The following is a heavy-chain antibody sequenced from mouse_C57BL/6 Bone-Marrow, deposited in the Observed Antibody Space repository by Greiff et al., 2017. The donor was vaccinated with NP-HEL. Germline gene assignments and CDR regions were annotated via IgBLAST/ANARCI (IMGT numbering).Heavy chain of an antibody. J-gene: IGHJ2*01. CDR1: GYTFTDYY. Sequence: EVQLQQSGPELVKPGASVKISCKASGYTFTDYYMNWVKQSHGKSLEWIGDINPNNGGTSYNQKFKGKATLTVDKSSSTAYMELRSLTSEDSAVYYCARGTTVVADYRGKGTTLSASS. D-gene: IGHD1-1*01. CDR2: INPNNGGT. V-gene: IGHV1-26*01. CDR3: ARGTTVVADY.